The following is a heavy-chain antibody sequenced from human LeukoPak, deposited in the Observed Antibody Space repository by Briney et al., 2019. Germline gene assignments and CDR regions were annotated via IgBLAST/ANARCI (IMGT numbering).Heavy chain of an antibody. Sequence: PGGSLRLSCAASGFTVSGTYMTWVRQAPGKGLEWVSVIYSGTSTYYADSVKGRFTISRDNSKNTLYLQMNSLRAEDTAVYYCAKVQSPAAGTGRLDYWGQGTLVTVSS. J-gene: IGHJ4*02. V-gene: IGHV3-53*05. D-gene: IGHD6-13*01. CDR1: GFTVSGTY. CDR3: AKVQSPAAGTGRLDY. CDR2: IYSGTST.